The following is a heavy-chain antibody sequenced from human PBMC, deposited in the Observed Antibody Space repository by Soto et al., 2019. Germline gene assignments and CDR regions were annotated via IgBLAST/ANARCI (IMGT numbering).Heavy chain of an antibody. Sequence: PGGSLRLSCAASGFTFSDYYMSWIRQAPGKGLEWVSYISSSGSTIYYADSVKGRFTISRDNAKNSLYLQMNSLRAEDTAVYYCARDLSGSSDIIPYNWFDPWGQGTQVTVSS. CDR1: GFTFSDYY. V-gene: IGHV3-11*01. CDR3: ARDLSGSSDIIPYNWFDP. D-gene: IGHD3-3*01. J-gene: IGHJ5*02. CDR2: ISSSGSTI.